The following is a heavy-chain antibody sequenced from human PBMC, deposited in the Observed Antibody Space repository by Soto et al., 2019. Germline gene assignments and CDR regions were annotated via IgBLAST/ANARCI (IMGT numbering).Heavy chain of an antibody. CDR1: GGSISGSSSY. V-gene: IGHV4-39*01. CDR2: IYSTGRP. Sequence: SETLSLTCTVSGGSISGSSSYWAWLRQTPGKGLEWIGSIYSTGRPYYKPSLKSRVTMSVDTSTNQFSLNLSPVAAADSAVYYCASHRRETGTYAQPPDYWSRGALVTVSS. CDR3: ASHRRETGTYAQPPDY. J-gene: IGHJ4*02. D-gene: IGHD1-1*01.